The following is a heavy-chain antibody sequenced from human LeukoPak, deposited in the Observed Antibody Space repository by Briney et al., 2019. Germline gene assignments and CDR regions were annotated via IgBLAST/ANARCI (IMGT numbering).Heavy chain of an antibody. D-gene: IGHD6-19*01. V-gene: IGHV3-23*01. CDR2: ISGSGGST. Sequence: GGSLRLSCAASGFTFSSYAMSWVRQAPGKGLERVSAISGSGGSTYYADSVKGRFTISRDNSKNTLCLQMNSLRAEDTAVYYCAKGEYSSGWYGRGVYWGQGTLVTVSS. J-gene: IGHJ4*02. CDR3: AKGEYSSGWYGRGVY. CDR1: GFTFSSYA.